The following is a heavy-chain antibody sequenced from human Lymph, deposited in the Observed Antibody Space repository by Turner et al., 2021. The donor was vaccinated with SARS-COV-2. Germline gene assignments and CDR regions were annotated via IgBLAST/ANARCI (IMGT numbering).Heavy chain of an antibody. CDR1: GYTFTGYY. D-gene: IGHD3-10*01. CDR2: INPNSGGT. CDR3: ARSRDLESVVRGVDTFDY. J-gene: IGHJ4*02. Sequence: QVQLVQSGAEVKKPGASVKVSCKASGYTFTGYYMHWVRQAPGQGLEWMGWINPNSGGTNDAKKFQGRFNMTRDTSSSTAYMELSRLRSDDTAVYYCARSRDLESVVRGVDTFDYWGQGTLVTVSS. V-gene: IGHV1-2*02.